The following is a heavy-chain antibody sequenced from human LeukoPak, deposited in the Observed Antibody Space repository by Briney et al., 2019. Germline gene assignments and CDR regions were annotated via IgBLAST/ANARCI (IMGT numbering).Heavy chain of an antibody. J-gene: IGHJ5*02. V-gene: IGHV4-31*03. D-gene: IGHD6-6*01. CDR3: ARARIAALVRLDP. CDR1: GGSISSGGYY. Sequence: SETLSLTCTVSGGSISSGGYYWSWIRQHPGKGLEWIGYIYYSGSTYYNPSLKSRVTISVDTSKNQFSLKLSSVTAADTAVYYCARARIAALVRLDPWGQGTLVTVSS. CDR2: IYYSGST.